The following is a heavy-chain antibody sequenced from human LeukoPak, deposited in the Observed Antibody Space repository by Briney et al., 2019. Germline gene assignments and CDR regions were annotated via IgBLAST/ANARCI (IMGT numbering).Heavy chain of an antibody. J-gene: IGHJ4*02. V-gene: IGHV4-59*01. CDR2: IYYSGST. Sequence: SETLSLTCTVSGGSLSSYYWSWVRQPPGKGLEWIGYIYYSGSTNYNPSLKSRVTISVDTSKNQFSLKLSSVTAADTAVYYCARGIAAASDYWGQGTLVTVSS. CDR3: ARGIAAASDY. D-gene: IGHD6-13*01. CDR1: GGSLSSYY.